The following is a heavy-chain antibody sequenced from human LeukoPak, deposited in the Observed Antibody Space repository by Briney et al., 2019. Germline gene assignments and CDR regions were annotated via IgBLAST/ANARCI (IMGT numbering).Heavy chain of an antibody. CDR3: ATVSLLWFGEVVG. V-gene: IGHV3-30*02. Sequence: GGSLRLSCAASGFTFSSYGMHWVRRAPGKGLEWVAFIRYDGSNKYYADSVKGRFTISRDNSKNTLYLQMNSLRAEDTAVYYCATVSLLWFGEVVGWGQGTLVTVSS. D-gene: IGHD3-10*01. J-gene: IGHJ4*02. CDR1: GFTFSSYG. CDR2: IRYDGSNK.